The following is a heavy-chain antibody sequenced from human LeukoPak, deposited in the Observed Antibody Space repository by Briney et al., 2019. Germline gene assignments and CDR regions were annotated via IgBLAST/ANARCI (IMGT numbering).Heavy chain of an antibody. CDR2: IYYSGST. D-gene: IGHD3-22*01. J-gene: IGHJ3*02. V-gene: IGHV4-59*01. Sequence: SETLSLTCAVSSGSLSSYYWSWIRQPPGKGLEWIGYIYYSGSTNYNPSLKSRGSMSVGTSKIQFSLKLSSVTAADTAVYYCARGNYYDPTSYYRAFDIWGQGTMVTLSS. CDR1: SGSLSSYY. CDR3: ARGNYYDPTSYYRAFDI.